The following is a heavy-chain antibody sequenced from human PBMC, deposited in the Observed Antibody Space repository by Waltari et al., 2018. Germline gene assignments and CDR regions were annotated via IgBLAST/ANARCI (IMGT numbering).Heavy chain of an antibody. CDR2: IKEDGGRK. CDR1: GFTLSNYW. J-gene: IGHJ4*02. D-gene: IGHD2-15*01. Sequence: EVQLVESGGGLVQPGGSLRLSCAVSGFTLSNYWMGWVRQAPGKGREWVAGIKEDGGRKDYVDAVKGRVTISRDNAKSTLYLQMNSLRAEDTAVFYCVRNRGWQQFDFWGQGTLVTVSS. V-gene: IGHV3-7*01. CDR3: VRNRGWQQFDF.